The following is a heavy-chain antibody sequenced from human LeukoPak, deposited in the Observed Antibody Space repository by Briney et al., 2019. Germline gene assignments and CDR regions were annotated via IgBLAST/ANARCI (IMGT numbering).Heavy chain of an antibody. D-gene: IGHD5-18*01. V-gene: IGHV4-4*07. CDR1: GGSMNTYY. J-gene: IGHJ4*02. CDR3: ARERDHGYSYGHVLDF. CDR2: VHSSVGT. Sequence: SGTLSLTCTVSGGSMNTYYWTWIRQTAGGGLEWIGQVHSSVGTTYNPSLRSRVSLSLDTSKNHFSLRLASVTAADTAVYFCARERDHGYSYGHVLDFWGQGIPVTVSS.